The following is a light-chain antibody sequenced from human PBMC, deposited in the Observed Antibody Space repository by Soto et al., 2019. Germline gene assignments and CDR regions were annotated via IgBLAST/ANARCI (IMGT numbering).Light chain of an antibody. CDR1: QSISSY. CDR3: QQSYSTPRT. CDR2: ATS. J-gene: IGKJ2*01. V-gene: IGKV1-39*01. Sequence: DIQMTQSPSSLSASVGDRVTITCRTSQSISSYLNWYQQKPGKPPNLLIYATSSLKSGVPSRFSGSGSGTDVTLTISSLQPEDSATYYCQQSYSTPRTFGQGTKLKIK.